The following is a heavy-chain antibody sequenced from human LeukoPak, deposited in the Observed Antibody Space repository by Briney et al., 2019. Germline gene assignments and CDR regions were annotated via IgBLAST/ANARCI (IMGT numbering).Heavy chain of an antibody. CDR1: GGSISSGGYY. V-gene: IGHV4-31*03. Sequence: SQTLSLTCTVSGGSISSGGYYWSWIRQHPGKGLEWIGYIYYSGSTYYNPSLKSRVTISVDTSRNQFSLKLSSVTAADTAVYYCARSRWGSYNWFDPWGQGTLVTVSS. CDR3: ARSRWGSYNWFDP. CDR2: IYYSGST. D-gene: IGHD2-21*01. J-gene: IGHJ5*02.